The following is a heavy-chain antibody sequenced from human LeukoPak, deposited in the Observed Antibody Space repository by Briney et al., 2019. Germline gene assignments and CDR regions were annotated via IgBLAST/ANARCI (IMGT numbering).Heavy chain of an antibody. Sequence: GGSLRPSCAVSGITLSNYGMSWVRQAPGKGLEGVAGSSDSGGSTNYADSVTGRFPISRDNPKNTLYLQMNSLRAEDTAVYFCAKRGVVIRVILVGFHKEAYYFDSWGQGALVTVSS. D-gene: IGHD3-22*01. CDR1: GITLSNYG. J-gene: IGHJ4*02. CDR2: SSDSGGST. CDR3: AKRGVVIRVILVGFHKEAYYFDS. V-gene: IGHV3-23*01.